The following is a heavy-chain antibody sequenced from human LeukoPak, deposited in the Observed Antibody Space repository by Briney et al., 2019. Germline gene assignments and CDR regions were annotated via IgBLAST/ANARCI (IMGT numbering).Heavy chain of an antibody. D-gene: IGHD2-8*02. Sequence: PGGSLRLSCAASGFDFNIYSMNWVRQAPGKGLEWVASISSRSLYIYYPDSLRGRFTIYRDNAEKSLYLQMNDLRVEDTAVYYCSRDLDCTVTACYGGDDGFDIWGQGTMVTVSS. CDR1: GFDFNIYS. J-gene: IGHJ3*02. CDR3: SRDLDCTVTACYGGDDGFDI. CDR2: ISSRSLYI. V-gene: IGHV3-21*01.